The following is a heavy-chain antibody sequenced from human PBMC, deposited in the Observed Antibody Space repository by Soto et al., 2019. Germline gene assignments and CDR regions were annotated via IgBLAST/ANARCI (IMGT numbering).Heavy chain of an antibody. CDR2: IIPIFGTA. V-gene: IGHV1-69*13. D-gene: IGHD1-26*01. J-gene: IGHJ6*02. CDR3: ARGPVEATTYYYYGMDV. Sequence: SVKVSCKASGGIFSSYAISWVRQAPGQGLEWMGGIIPIFGTANYAQKFQGRVTITADESTSTAYMELSSLRSEDTAVYYCARGPVEATTYYYYGMDVWGQGTTVTVSS. CDR1: GGIFSSYA.